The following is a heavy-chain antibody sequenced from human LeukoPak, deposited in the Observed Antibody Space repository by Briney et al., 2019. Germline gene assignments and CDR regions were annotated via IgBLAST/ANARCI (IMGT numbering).Heavy chain of an antibody. CDR3: ARENGSSHGFDP. V-gene: IGHV4-4*02. CDR1: GGSITSSNW. J-gene: IGHJ5*02. CDR2: IYYSGST. D-gene: IGHD6-13*01. Sequence: PSETLSLTCTVSGGSITSSNWWTWVRQPPGKGLEWIGEIYYSGSTNYNPSLKSRVTISMDKSKNQFSLELTSVTAADTAMYYCARENGSSHGFDPWGQGTLVTVSS.